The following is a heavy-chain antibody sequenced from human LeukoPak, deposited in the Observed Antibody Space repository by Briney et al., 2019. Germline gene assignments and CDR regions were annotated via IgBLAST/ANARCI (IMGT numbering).Heavy chain of an antibody. D-gene: IGHD2-21*02. J-gene: IGHJ5*02. CDR3: AREEAYCAGDCSAA. CDR1: GFTFSSYN. V-gene: IGHV3-21*01. CDR2: ITISSTYI. Sequence: GGSLRLSCAASGFTFSSYNMIWVRQAPGKGLEWVSSITISSTYIYYADSVKGRFTISRDNAKNSLYLQMNSLRAEDTAVYDCAREEAYCAGDCSAAWGQGTLVTVSS.